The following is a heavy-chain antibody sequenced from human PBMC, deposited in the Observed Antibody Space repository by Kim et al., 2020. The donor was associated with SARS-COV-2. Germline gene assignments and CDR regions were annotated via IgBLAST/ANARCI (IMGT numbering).Heavy chain of an antibody. J-gene: IGHJ6*02. D-gene: IGHD7-27*01. CDR3: ARQEMATSSDILGILYYYGMDV. CDR1: GYSFTSYW. CDR2: IYPGDSDT. Sequence: GESLKISCKGSGYSFTSYWIGWVRQMPGKGLEWMGIIYPGDSDTRYSPSFQGQVTISADKSISTAYLQWSSLKASDTGMYYCARQEMATSSDILGILYYYGMDVWGQGTTVTVSS. V-gene: IGHV5-51*01.